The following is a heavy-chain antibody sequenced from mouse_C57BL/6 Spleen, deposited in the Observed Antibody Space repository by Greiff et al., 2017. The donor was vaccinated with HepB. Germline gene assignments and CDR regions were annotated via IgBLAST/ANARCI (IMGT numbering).Heavy chain of an antibody. J-gene: IGHJ2*01. V-gene: IGHV5-4*01. CDR3: SRDYYGSSLYSFDY. Sequence: EVQLVESGGGLVKPGGSLKLSCAASGFTFSSYAMSWVRQTPEKRLEWVATISDGGSYTYYPDNVKGRFTISRDNAKNNLYLQMSHLKSEDTAMYYCSRDYYGSSLYSFDYWGQGTTLTVSS. D-gene: IGHD1-1*01. CDR1: GFTFSSYA. CDR2: ISDGGSYT.